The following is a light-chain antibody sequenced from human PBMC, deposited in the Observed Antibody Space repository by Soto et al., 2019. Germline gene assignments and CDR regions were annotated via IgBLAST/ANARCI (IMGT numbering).Light chain of an antibody. Sequence: VLTPTPLPSHVTLGQPASISCRSSQRLVHRNGHIYLSLLHQRTGQPPRRLNHEISKPVSGVPVRFSGRWAGTDFTLTIRRVEAEDVRVYDCMQVTHFPLTFGRGTKVDI. CDR3: MQVTHFPLT. CDR1: QRLVHRNGHIY. J-gene: IGKJ1*01. CDR2: EIS. V-gene: IGKV2-24*01.